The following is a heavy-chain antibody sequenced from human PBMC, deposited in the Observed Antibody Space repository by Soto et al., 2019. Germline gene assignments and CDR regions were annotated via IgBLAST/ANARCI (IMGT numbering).Heavy chain of an antibody. V-gene: IGHV1-8*01. CDR1: GYTFTNYD. D-gene: IGHD1-1*01. Sequence: QVQLVQSGAEVKKPGASVKVSCKASGYTFTNYDINWVRQATGQGLEWMGWMNPNSGNTGYAQKFHGRVTMTRNTSINTADMELSSLRSEDAAVYYCARASRQKNEVNSRYYFDHWGQGTLVTVSS. CDR3: ARASRQKNEVNSRYYFDH. CDR2: MNPNSGNT. J-gene: IGHJ4*02.